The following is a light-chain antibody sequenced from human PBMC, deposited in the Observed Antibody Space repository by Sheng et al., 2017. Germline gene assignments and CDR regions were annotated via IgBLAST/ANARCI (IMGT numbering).Light chain of an antibody. J-gene: IGKJ2*03. CDR2: GAS. Sequence: EIVMTQSPATLSVSPGERATLSCRASQSVSFNLAWYQQRPGQVPRLLIYGASTRVTGIPARFSGSGSGTEFTLTITSLQSEDSAVYYCQQYNNWPPYSFGQGPSWKSN. CDR3: QQYNNWPPYS. V-gene: IGKV3-15*01. CDR1: QSVSFN.